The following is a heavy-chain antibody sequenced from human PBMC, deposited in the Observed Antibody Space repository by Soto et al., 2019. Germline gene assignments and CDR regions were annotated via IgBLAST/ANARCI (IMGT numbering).Heavy chain of an antibody. J-gene: IGHJ6*02. CDR1: GFRFSGYA. CDR2: ISYDGDNK. Sequence: ESGGGVVQPGTSLRLSCTASGFRFSGYAMHWVRQAPGKGLDWVAVISYDGDNKYHSESVKGRFTISRDNSMNVLYLQMTSLKTEDMGVYYCAKDEPAAAGYQNNYYALDVWGQGTTVTVSS. D-gene: IGHD6-13*01. CDR3: AKDEPAAAGYQNNYYALDV. V-gene: IGHV3-30*18.